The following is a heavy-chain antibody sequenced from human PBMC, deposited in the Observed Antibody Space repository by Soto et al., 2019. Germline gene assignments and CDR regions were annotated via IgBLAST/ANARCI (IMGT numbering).Heavy chain of an antibody. D-gene: IGHD4-17*01. J-gene: IGHJ4*02. CDR2: ISGSGGST. Sequence: GGSLRLSCAASGFTFSSYAMSWVRQAPGKGLEWVSTISGSGGSTYYADSVKGRFTISRDNSKNTLYLQMNSLRAEDTAVYYCATTPFRTVTTSLVGGQGTLVTVSS. CDR3: ATTPFRTVTTSLV. CDR1: GFTFSSYA. V-gene: IGHV3-23*01.